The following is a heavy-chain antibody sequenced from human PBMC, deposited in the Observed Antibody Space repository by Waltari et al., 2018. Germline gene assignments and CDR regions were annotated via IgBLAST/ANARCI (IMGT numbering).Heavy chain of an antibody. D-gene: IGHD4-17*01. J-gene: IGHJ4*02. CDR2: ISSSTSTI. CDR3: ARDLYGDYAIDY. CDR1: GFTFSSYR. Sequence: EVQLVESGGGLVQPGGSLRLSCAASGFTFSSYRMNWVRQAPGNGLEVVSYISSSTSTIYYADSVKGRFTSSRDNAKNSLSLQMNSLRAEDTAVYYCARDLYGDYAIDYWGQGTLVTVSS. V-gene: IGHV3-48*01.